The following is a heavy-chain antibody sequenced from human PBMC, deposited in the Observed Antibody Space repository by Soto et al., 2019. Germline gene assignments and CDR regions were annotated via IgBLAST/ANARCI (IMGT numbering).Heavy chain of an antibody. CDR2: IYYSGST. J-gene: IGHJ6*03. Sequence: SATLSLTCTVSGGSISSYYWSWIRQPPGKGLEWIGYIYYSGSTNYNPSLKSRVTISVDTSKNQFSLKLSSVTAADTAVYYCARGTVTMVRGVSDYYYYYMDVWGKGTTVTVSS. D-gene: IGHD3-10*01. V-gene: IGHV4-59*01. CDR3: ARGTVTMVRGVSDYYYYYMDV. CDR1: GGSISSYY.